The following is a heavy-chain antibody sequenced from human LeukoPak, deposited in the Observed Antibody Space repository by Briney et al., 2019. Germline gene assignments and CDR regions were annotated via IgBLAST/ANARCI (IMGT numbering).Heavy chain of an antibody. V-gene: IGHV1-18*04. CDR2: INPNSGNT. CDR3: ARSHYGDYTYSNWYFDL. CDR1: GYTFTGYY. J-gene: IGHJ2*01. D-gene: IGHD4-17*01. Sequence: GASVKVSCKASGYTFTGYYMHWVRQAPGQGLEWMGWINPNSGNTNYAQKLQGRVTVTTDTSTSTAYMELRSLRSDDTAVYYCARSHYGDYTYSNWYFDLWGRGTLVTVSS.